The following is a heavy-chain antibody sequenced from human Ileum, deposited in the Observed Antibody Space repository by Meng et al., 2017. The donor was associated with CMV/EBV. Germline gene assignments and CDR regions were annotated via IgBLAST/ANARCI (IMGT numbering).Heavy chain of an antibody. Sequence: LRLSCAASGFSLNYYEMNWVRQAPGKGLEWISYISSSSMTIQYAESVKGRFTISRDNAKNSLYLQMNGLRAEDTAVYYCARDVFRGEAFDIWGQGTMVTVSS. D-gene: IGHD3-3*01. J-gene: IGHJ3*02. CDR2: ISSSSMTI. CDR1: GFSLNYYE. V-gene: IGHV3-48*03. CDR3: ARDVFRGEAFDI.